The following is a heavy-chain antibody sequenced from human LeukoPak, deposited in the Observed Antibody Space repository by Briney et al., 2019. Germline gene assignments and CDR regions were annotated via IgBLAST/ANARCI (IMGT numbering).Heavy chain of an antibody. CDR3: ARGNMLRDIDY. CDR2: IRSDGSNT. V-gene: IGHV3-33*01. D-gene: IGHD3-10*02. CDR1: GFTFSTYG. J-gene: IGHJ4*02. Sequence: GGSLRLSCAASGFTFSTYGMHWVRQAPGKGLEWVAVIRSDGSNTYSADSVRGRFTISRDNSKNTLFLQMSSLTAEDTAIYYCARGNMLRDIDYWGQGTLVTVFS.